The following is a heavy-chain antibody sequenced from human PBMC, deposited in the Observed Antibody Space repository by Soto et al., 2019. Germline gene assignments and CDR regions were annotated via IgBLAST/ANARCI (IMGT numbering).Heavy chain of an antibody. CDR1: GDTFTDYY. Sequence: QLQLVQSAAEVKKPGASVKVSCKASGDTFTDYYIHWVRQAPGQGLEWMGTVNPSGGHTTYAQHFLGRMTMTRDTSTSTLYMELTSLTSEDTAVYYCARGGHVVVVTAALDYWGQGTLVTVSS. D-gene: IGHD2-21*02. CDR3: ARGGHVVVVTAALDY. J-gene: IGHJ4*02. V-gene: IGHV1-46*01. CDR2: VNPSGGHT.